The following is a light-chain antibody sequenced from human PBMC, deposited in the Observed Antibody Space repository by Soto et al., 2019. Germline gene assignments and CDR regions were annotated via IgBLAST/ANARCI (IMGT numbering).Light chain of an antibody. CDR2: QDN. CDR1: KLGDKY. V-gene: IGLV3-1*01. J-gene: IGLJ1*01. Sequence: SYELTQPPSVSVSPGQTASITCSGDKLGDKYACWYQQKPGQSPVLVLYQDNKRPSGIPERFSGSNSGNTATLTISGTQAMDEADYYCQSWDSSTAYVFGPGTKLTVL. CDR3: QSWDSSTAYV.